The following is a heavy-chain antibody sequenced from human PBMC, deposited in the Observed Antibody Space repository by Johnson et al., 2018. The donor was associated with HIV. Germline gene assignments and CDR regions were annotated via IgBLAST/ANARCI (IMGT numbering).Heavy chain of an antibody. CDR3: ARLRAEAQFDAFDI. V-gene: IGHV3-30-3*01. CDR1: GFTFSSYA. J-gene: IGHJ3*02. D-gene: IGHD5-24*01. CDR2: ISYDGSNK. Sequence: QMQLVESGGGVVQPGRSLRLSCAASGFTFSSYAMHWVRQAPGKGLEWVAVISYDGSNKYYADSVKGRFTISRDNSKNTMYLQMNSLRAEDTAVYYWARLRAEAQFDAFDIWGQGTMVTVSS.